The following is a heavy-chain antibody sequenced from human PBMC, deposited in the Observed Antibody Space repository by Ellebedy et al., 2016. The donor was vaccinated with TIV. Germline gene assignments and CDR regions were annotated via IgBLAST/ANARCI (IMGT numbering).Heavy chain of an antibody. V-gene: IGHV1-18*01. D-gene: IGHD2-8*01. Sequence: ASVKVSXXASGYTFTNYGISWMRQAPGQGLEWLGWISVNKGHTKYAQRLQGRVTMTTDTSTNTAYMELRSLRSDDTAIYYCARDLSDHWDSNGFYYDGDHYGVDVWGQGTTVTVSS. CDR1: GYTFTNYG. CDR2: ISVNKGHT. J-gene: IGHJ6*02. CDR3: ARDLSDHWDSNGFYYDGDHYGVDV.